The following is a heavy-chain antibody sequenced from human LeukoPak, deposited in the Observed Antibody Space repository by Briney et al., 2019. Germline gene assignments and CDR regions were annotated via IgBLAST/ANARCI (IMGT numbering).Heavy chain of an antibody. Sequence: PGGSLRLSCAASGFTFNIYWMAWVRQAPGMGLERVANIKADGTGKYYVDSVRGRFSISRDNAKNSLYLELNSLRAEDTGVYFCARDRGWQQFDYWGQGTLVTVSS. CDR2: IKADGTGK. D-gene: IGHD5-24*01. CDR1: GFTFNIYW. V-gene: IGHV3-7*01. CDR3: ARDRGWQQFDY. J-gene: IGHJ4*01.